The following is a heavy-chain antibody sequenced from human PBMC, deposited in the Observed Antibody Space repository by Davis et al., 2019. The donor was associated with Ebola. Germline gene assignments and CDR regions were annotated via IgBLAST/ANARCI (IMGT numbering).Heavy chain of an antibody. CDR1: GYTFTSYD. CDR2: MNPNSGNT. CDR3: ATDYYGSGTFDY. J-gene: IGHJ4*02. V-gene: IGHV1-8*01. D-gene: IGHD3-10*01. Sequence: ASVKVSCKASGYTFTSYDINWVRQATGQGLEWMGWMNPNSGNTGYAQKFQGRVTMTEDTSTDTAYMELSSLRSEDTAVYYCATDYYGSGTFDYWGQGTLVTVSS.